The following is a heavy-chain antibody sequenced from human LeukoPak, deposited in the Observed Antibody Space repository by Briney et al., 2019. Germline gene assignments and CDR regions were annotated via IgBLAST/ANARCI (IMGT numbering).Heavy chain of an antibody. D-gene: IGHD4-23*01. J-gene: IGHJ4*02. CDR2: IYYSGST. CDR1: GFTFSSYW. CDR3: ARLVGYGGNPIDY. Sequence: GSLRLSCAASGFTFSSYWMSWVRQAPGKGLEWIGSIYYSGSTYYNPSLKSRVTISVDTSKNQFSLKLSSVTAADTAVYYCARLVGYGGNPIDYWGQGTLVTVSS. V-gene: IGHV4-39*01.